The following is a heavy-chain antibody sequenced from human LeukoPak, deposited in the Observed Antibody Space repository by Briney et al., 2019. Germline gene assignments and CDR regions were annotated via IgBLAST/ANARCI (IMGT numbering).Heavy chain of an antibody. D-gene: IGHD6-19*01. CDR3: TKGDGGWYPIDY. V-gene: IGHV3-23*01. CDR2: INENARNT. J-gene: IGHJ4*02. Sequence: GGSLRLSCAASGYTFKGYGMSWVRQAPGKGLEWVSTINENARNTHYADSVQGRFTISRDNSKNTLPLQMNSLRVDDTALYYCTKGDGGWYPIDYWGQGTLVIVSS. CDR1: GYTFKGYG.